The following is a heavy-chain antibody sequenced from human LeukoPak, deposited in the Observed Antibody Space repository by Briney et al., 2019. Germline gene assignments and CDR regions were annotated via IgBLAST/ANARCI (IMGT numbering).Heavy chain of an antibody. CDR2: IIPIFGTA. V-gene: IGHV1-69*05. Sequence: ASVKVSCKASGGTFISYAISWVRQAPGQGLEWMGGIIPIFGTANYAQKFQGRVTITTDESTSTAYMELSSLRSEDTAVYYCATTVVTIRDDAFDIWGQGTMVTVSS. D-gene: IGHD4-23*01. CDR1: GGTFISYA. J-gene: IGHJ3*02. CDR3: ATTVVTIRDDAFDI.